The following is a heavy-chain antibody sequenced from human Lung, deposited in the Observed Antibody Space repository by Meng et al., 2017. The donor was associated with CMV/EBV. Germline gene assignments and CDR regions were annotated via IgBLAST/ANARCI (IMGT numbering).Heavy chain of an antibody. CDR2: LIPVLNKA. V-gene: IGHV1-69*10. CDR1: GGSFSTYT. D-gene: IGHD2/OR15-2a*01. J-gene: IGHJ4*02. Sequence: VQVVQSGAEVKEPGSSVKVACKTSGGSFSTYTFSWVRQAPGQGLEWMGGLIPVLNKAKSAPRFQDRVTFTADETTTTAYMELSSLTFEGTAVYFCARGRGNQPLFDFWGQGTLVTVSS. CDR3: ARGRGNQPLFDF.